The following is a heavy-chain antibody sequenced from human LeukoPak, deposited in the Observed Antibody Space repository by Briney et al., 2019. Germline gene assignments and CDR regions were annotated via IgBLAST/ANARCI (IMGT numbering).Heavy chain of an antibody. V-gene: IGHV4-34*01. D-gene: IGHD5-12*01. CDR2: INHSGST. CDR3: ARGRLQGLRLPFDY. Sequence: SETLSLTCAVYGGSFSGYYWSWIRQPTGKGLEWTGEINHSGSTNYNPSLKSRVTISVDTSKNQFSLKLSSVTAADTAVYYCARGRLQGLRLPFDYWGQGTLVTVSS. J-gene: IGHJ4*02. CDR1: GGSFSGYY.